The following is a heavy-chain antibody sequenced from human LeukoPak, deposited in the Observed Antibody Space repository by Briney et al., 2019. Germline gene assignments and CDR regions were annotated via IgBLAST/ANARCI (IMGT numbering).Heavy chain of an antibody. CDR3: ARADFVKWWFDP. V-gene: IGHV3-48*03. CDR1: GFTFSSYE. D-gene: IGHD1-26*01. J-gene: IGHJ5*02. CDR2: ISSSGSTI. Sequence: GGSLRLSCAAYGFTFSSYEMNWVRQAPGKGLEWVSYISSSGSTIYYADSVKGRFTISRDNAKNSLYLQMNSLRAEDTAVYYCARADFVKWWFDPWGQGTLVTVSS.